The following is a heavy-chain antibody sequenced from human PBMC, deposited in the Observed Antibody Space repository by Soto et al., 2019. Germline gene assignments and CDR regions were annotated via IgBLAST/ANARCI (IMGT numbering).Heavy chain of an antibody. CDR2: IVVGSGNT. D-gene: IGHD3-9*01. Sequence: GASVKLSCKASGFTFTSSAMQWVRQARGQRLEWIGWIVVGSGNTNYAQKFQERVTITRDMSTSTAYMELSSLRSEDTAVYYCAAEVFILGDILPRGRSWFDPWGQGTLVTVSS. CDR1: GFTFTSSA. CDR3: AAEVFILGDILPRGRSWFDP. J-gene: IGHJ5*02. V-gene: IGHV1-58*02.